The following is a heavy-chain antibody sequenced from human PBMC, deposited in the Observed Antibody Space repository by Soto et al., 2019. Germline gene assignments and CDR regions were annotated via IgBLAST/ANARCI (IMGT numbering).Heavy chain of an antibody. CDR3: ARRSSSLGGGFYYYYGMDV. CDR2: IYYSGST. Sequence: PSETLSLTCTVSGGSVSSGSYYWSWIRQPPGKGLEWIGYIYYSGSTNYNPSLKSRVTISVDTSKNQFSLKLSSVTAADTAVYYWARRSSSLGGGFYYYYGMDVWGQGTTVTVSS. CDR1: GGSVSSGSYY. V-gene: IGHV4-61*01. J-gene: IGHJ6*02. D-gene: IGHD3-16*01.